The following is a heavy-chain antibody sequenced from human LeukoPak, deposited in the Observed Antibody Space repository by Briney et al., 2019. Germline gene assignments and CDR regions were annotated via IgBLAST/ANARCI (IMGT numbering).Heavy chain of an antibody. J-gene: IGHJ4*02. Sequence: GGSLRLSCAVSGFTLSSYWMYWVRQAPGKGLVWVSRIDSDGTTIDYADSVKGRFTISRDNANNTLYLQMNSLRAEDAGVYYCARGLTLLGYCSGTSCLMNYWGQGTLVTVSS. V-gene: IGHV3-74*01. CDR1: GFTLSSYW. D-gene: IGHD2-2*01. CDR3: ARGLTLLGYCSGTSCLMNY. CDR2: IDSDGTTI.